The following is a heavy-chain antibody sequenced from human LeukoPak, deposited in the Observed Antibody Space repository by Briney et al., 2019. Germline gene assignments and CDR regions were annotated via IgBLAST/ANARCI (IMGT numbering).Heavy chain of an antibody. Sequence: LRLSCAASGFTFSSYEMNWVRQPPGKGLEWIGYIYYSGSTNYNPSLKSRVTISVDTSKNQFSLKLSSVTAADTAVYYCARDSSGYFGYWGQGTLVTVSS. CDR1: GFTFSSYE. V-gene: IGHV4-59*01. J-gene: IGHJ4*02. D-gene: IGHD3-22*01. CDR2: IYYSGST. CDR3: ARDSSGYFGY.